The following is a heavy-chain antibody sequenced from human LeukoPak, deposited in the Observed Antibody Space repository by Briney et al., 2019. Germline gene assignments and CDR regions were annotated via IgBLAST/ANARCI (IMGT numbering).Heavy chain of an antibody. J-gene: IGHJ4*02. CDR1: GFTFSSYA. Sequence: GGSLRLSCAASGFTFSSYAMHWVRQAPGKGLEWVAVISYDGSNKYYADSVKGRFTISRDNSKNTLYLQMNSLRAEDTAVYYCAPGDYAFDYWGQGTLVTVSS. CDR3: APGDYAFDY. V-gene: IGHV3-30-3*01. CDR2: ISYDGSNK. D-gene: IGHD4-17*01.